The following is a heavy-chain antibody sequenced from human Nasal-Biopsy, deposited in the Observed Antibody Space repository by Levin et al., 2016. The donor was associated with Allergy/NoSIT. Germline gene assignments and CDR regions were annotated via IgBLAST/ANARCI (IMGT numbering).Heavy chain of an antibody. V-gene: IGHV3-30*04. J-gene: IGHJ4*02. Sequence: GGSLRLSCATSGFNFSNYGFHWVRQAPGKGLDWVSVIALDGSLKHYTDSVKGRFTISRDNSKNTLYLQMSSLRAEDTAIYYCTTIALDYWGRGTLVTVSS. CDR1: GFNFSNYG. D-gene: IGHD6-13*01. CDR3: TTIALDY. CDR2: IALDGSLK.